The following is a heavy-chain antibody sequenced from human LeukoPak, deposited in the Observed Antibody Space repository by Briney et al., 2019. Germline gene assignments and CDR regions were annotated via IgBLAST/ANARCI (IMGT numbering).Heavy chain of an antibody. D-gene: IGHD6-13*01. J-gene: IGHJ4*02. CDR2: ISYDGSNK. Sequence: GGSLRLSCAASGFTFSSYAMHWVRQAPGKGLEWVAVISYDGSNKYYADSVKGRFTISRDNSKNTLYLQVTSLRVEDSAMYYCARSGGSVWYGMDYWGQGTPVTVSS. CDR3: ARSGGSVWYGMDY. V-gene: IGHV3-30-3*01. CDR1: GFTFSSYA.